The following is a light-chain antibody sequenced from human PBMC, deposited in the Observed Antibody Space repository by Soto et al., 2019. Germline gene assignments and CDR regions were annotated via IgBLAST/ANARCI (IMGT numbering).Light chain of an antibody. V-gene: IGLV2-11*01. CDR3: SSYAGSSNV. CDR1: SSDVGGYTY. Sequence: QSVLTQPRSVSGSPGQSVTISCTGTSSDVGGYTYVSWYQQHPGKAPKVMIYDVSKRPSGVPDRFSGSKSGNTASLTISGLQAEDEADYYCSSYAGSSNVFGTGTKGTVL. CDR2: DVS. J-gene: IGLJ1*01.